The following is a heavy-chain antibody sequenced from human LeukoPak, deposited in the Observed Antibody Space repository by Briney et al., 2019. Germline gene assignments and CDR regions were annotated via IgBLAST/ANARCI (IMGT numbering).Heavy chain of an antibody. D-gene: IGHD4-17*01. J-gene: IGHJ4*02. Sequence: GGSLRLSCAASGFTFTRYAMGWVRQAPGRGLEWVSAISVSGDSTYYADSVKGRFTISRDNFRKTLYLQMNSLGAEDTAIYYCAKVFYGDLDWGQGSLVTVSS. V-gene: IGHV3-23*01. CDR1: GFTFTRYA. CDR2: ISVSGDST. CDR3: AKVFYGDLD.